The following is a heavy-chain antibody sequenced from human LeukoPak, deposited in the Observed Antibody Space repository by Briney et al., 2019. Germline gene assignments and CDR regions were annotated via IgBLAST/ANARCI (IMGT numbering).Heavy chain of an antibody. V-gene: IGHV3-21*01. D-gene: IGHD2-15*01. CDR3: ARDCSGGSCYSEWFDP. CDR2: ISSSSSYI. J-gene: IGHJ5*02. CDR1: GFTLSSYS. Sequence: GVSLRLSCAASGFTLSSYSMNWVRQAPGKGLEWVSSISSSSSYIYYADSVKGRFTISRDNAKNSLYLQMNSLRAEDTAVYYCARDCSGGSCYSEWFDPWGQGTLVTVSS.